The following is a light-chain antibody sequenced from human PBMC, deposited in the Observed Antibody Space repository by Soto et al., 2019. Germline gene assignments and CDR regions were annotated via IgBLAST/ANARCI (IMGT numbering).Light chain of an antibody. V-gene: IGLV2-14*01. CDR2: DVS. CDR1: SSDVGGYNY. J-gene: IGLJ1*01. CDR3: SSCTSSSTLLYV. Sequence: QSALTQPASVSGSPGQSITISCTGTSSDVGGYNYVSWYQQHPGKAPKLMIYDVSNRPSGVSNRFSGSKSGNTASLTISGLQAQDEADYYCSSCTSSSTLLYVFGTGTKVTVL.